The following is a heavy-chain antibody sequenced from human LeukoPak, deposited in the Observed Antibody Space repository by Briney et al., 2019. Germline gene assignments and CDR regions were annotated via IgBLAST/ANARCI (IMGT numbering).Heavy chain of an antibody. CDR3: AKEGDSRWGELSP. CDR2: IWLDGSEQ. D-gene: IGHD3-16*02. V-gene: IGHV3-33*06. CDR1: GVTFSTYA. J-gene: IGHJ1*01. Sequence: GGTLTLSCAASGVTFSTYAIQWVRQAPGKGLEWVAVIWLDGSEQYYADSVKGRFIISRDNSKSTSNLQLNSLRAEDTAVYYCAKEGDSRWGELSPWGQGTLVTVSS.